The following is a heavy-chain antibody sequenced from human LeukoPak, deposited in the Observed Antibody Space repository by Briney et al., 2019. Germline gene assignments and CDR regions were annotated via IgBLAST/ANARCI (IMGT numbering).Heavy chain of an antibody. CDR2: IYYSGRT. J-gene: IGHJ4*02. CDR1: GGSISSRSYY. D-gene: IGHD3-10*01. V-gene: IGHV4-39*07. CDR3: ARTCHGSGSYYGR. Sequence: PSETLSLTCTVSGGSISSRSYYWGWIRQPPGKGLEWIGYIYYSGRTYYNPSLKSRLTISIDTSKSQFSLNLKSVTAADTAVYYCARTCHGSGSYYGRWGQGTLVTVSS.